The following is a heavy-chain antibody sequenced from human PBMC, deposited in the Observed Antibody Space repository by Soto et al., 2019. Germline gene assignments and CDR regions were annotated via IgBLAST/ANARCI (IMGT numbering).Heavy chain of an antibody. CDR3: ARFMTTVTNLAFDI. J-gene: IGHJ3*02. Sequence: TPSLTCAVSGGTISSSNWWSWVSKPPGKGLEWIGEIYHSGSTNYNPSLKSRVTISVDKSKNQFSLKLSSVTAADTAVYYCARFMTTVTNLAFDIWGQGTMVTVSS. CDR1: GGTISSSNW. D-gene: IGHD4-17*01. CDR2: IYHSGST. V-gene: IGHV4-4*02.